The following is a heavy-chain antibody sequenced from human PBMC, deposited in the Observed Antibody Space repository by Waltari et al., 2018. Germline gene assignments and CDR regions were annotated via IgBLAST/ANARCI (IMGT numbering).Heavy chain of an antibody. D-gene: IGHD4-17*01. V-gene: IGHV4-38-2*02. Sequence: QVQLQESGPGLVKPSETLSLTCTVSGYSISSGYSWGWIRQPPGKGLEWIGSIYHSGSTYYNPSLKSRVTISVDTSKNQFSLKLSSVTAADTAVYYCARSVTAIGDYLTFDYWGQGTLVTVSS. J-gene: IGHJ4*02. CDR1: GYSISSGYS. CDR2: IYHSGST. CDR3: ARSVTAIGDYLTFDY.